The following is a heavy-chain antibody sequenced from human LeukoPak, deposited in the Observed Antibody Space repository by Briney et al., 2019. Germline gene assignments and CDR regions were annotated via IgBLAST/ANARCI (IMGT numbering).Heavy chain of an antibody. Sequence: GGSLRLSCAASGFTFSSYSMNWVRQAPGKGLEWVSSIRSGSSFMYYADSVKGRFTISRDNAKNSLYLQMNSLRAEDTAVYYCARWNTTLGNSYFDCWGQGTLVTVSS. J-gene: IGHJ4*02. CDR3: ARWNTTLGNSYFDC. CDR2: IRSGSSFM. CDR1: GFTFSSYS. D-gene: IGHD1-1*01. V-gene: IGHV3-21*01.